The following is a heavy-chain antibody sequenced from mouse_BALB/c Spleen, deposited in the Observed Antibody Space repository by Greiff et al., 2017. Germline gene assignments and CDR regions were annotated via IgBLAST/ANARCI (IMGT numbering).Heavy chain of an antibody. Sequence: EVQVVESGGGLVKPGGSLKLSCAASGFTFSSYAMSWVRQTPEKRLEWVASISSGGSTYYPDSVKGRFTISRDNARNILYLQMSSLRSEDTAMYYCARTKTYAMDYWGQGTSVTVSS. CDR2: ISSGGST. CDR3: ARTKTYAMDY. CDR1: GFTFSSYA. V-gene: IGHV5-6-5*01. J-gene: IGHJ4*01.